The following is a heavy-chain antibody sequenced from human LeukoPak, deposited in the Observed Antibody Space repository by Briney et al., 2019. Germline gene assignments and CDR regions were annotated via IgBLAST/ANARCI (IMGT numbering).Heavy chain of an antibody. D-gene: IGHD4-23*01. V-gene: IGHV3-21*01. CDR1: GFTFSSYS. Sequence: GGSLRLSCAASGFTFSSYSMNWVRQAPGKGLEWVSSISSSSSYIYYADSVKGRFTISRDNAKNSRYLQMNTLRAEDTAVYYCARGFGTVVTPIDYWGQGTLVTVSS. J-gene: IGHJ4*02. CDR2: ISSSSSYI. CDR3: ARGFGTVVTPIDY.